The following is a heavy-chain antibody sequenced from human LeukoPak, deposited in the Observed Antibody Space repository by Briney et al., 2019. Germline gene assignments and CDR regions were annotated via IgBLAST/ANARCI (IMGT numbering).Heavy chain of an antibody. CDR3: ASPPVPQAAAITRGYFYYYMDV. J-gene: IGHJ6*03. V-gene: IGHV1-2*02. CDR1: GYTFTGYY. Sequence: GASVKVSCKASGYTFTGYYMHWVRQAPGQGLEWMGWINPNSGGTNYAQKFQGRVTMTRDTSISTAYMELSRLRSDDTAGYYCASPPVPQAAAITRGYFYYYMDVWGKGTTVTVSS. CDR2: INPNSGGT. D-gene: IGHD6-13*01.